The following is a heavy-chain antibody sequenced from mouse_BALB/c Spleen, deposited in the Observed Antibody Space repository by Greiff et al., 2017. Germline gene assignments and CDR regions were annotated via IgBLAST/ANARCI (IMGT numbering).Heavy chain of an antibody. V-gene: IGHV5-17*02. Sequence: EVQVVESGGGLVQPGGSRKLSCAASGFTFSSFGMHWVRQAPEKGLEWVAYISSGSSTIYYADTVKGRFTISRDNPKNTLFLQMTSLRSEDTAMYYCARRFYEFYAMDYWGQGTSVTVSS. D-gene: IGHD1-1*01. CDR3: ARRFYEFYAMDY. CDR1: GFTFSSFG. J-gene: IGHJ4*01. CDR2: ISSGSSTI.